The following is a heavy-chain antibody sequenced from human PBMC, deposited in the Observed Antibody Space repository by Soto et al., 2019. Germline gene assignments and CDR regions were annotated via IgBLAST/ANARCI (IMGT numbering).Heavy chain of an antibody. Sequence: GASVKVSCKASGYTFTSYGISWVRQAPGQGLEWMGWISAYNGNTNYARKLQGRVTMTTDTSTSTAYMELRSLRSDDTAVYYCARTISITMVRGVIHYNWFDPWGQGTLVTVSS. CDR2: ISAYNGNT. V-gene: IGHV1-18*01. D-gene: IGHD3-10*01. CDR3: ARTISITMVRGVIHYNWFDP. J-gene: IGHJ5*02. CDR1: GYTFTSYG.